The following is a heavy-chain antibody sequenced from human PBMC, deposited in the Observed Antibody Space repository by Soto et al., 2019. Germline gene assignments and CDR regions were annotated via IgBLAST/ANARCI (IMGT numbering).Heavy chain of an antibody. Sequence: EVQLVESGGGLVQPGRSLRLSCAVSGFTFDDYAMHWVRQVPGKGLEWVSGISWNSGNIDYADSVKGRFTISRDNAKKSLYLQMNSLRAEDMALYYCAKDLDYSNSGGEIDYWGQGTLVTVSS. D-gene: IGHD4-4*01. J-gene: IGHJ4*02. CDR1: GFTFDDYA. CDR2: ISWNSGNI. CDR3: AKDLDYSNSGGEIDY. V-gene: IGHV3-9*03.